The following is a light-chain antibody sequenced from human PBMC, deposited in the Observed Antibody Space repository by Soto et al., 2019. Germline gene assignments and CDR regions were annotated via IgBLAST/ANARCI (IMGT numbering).Light chain of an antibody. V-gene: IGKV1-5*03. CDR1: QSISSW. Sequence: DIQMTQSPSTLSVSVGDRVTITCRASQSISSWLAWYQQKPGKAPKLLIYKASSLESGVPSRFSGSGSGTEFTLTISSLQPDDFATYYCQHYNTYSTFGQGTKVDIK. CDR2: KAS. CDR3: QHYNTYST. J-gene: IGKJ1*01.